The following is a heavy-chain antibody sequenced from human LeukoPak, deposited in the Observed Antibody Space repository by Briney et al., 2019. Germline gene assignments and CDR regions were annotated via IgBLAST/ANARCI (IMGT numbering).Heavy chain of an antibody. CDR2: ISGSGGST. J-gene: IGHJ3*02. CDR1: GFTFSSYA. Sequence: GGSLRLSCAASGFTFSSYAMSWVRQAPGKGLEWVSAISGSGGSTYYADSVKGRFTISRDNAKNSLYLQMNSLRAEDTAVYYCARENYYGSGSSEVYAFDIWGQGTMVTVSS. D-gene: IGHD3-10*01. CDR3: ARENYYGSGSSEVYAFDI. V-gene: IGHV3-23*01.